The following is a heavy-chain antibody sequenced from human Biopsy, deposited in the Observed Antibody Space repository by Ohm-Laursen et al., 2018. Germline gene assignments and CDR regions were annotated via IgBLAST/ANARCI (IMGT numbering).Heavy chain of an antibody. CDR1: GGSFNGYY. Sequence: TLSLTWAVYGGSFNGYYWSWIRQTPGKGLEWIGEINHSGRTNYNPSLKSRVTISVDTSKNQFSLKVRSVTAADTAVYYCVRGVDYYDPYHYYALDVWGQGTTVTVSS. J-gene: IGHJ6*02. CDR2: INHSGRT. V-gene: IGHV4-34*01. CDR3: VRGVDYYDPYHYYALDV. D-gene: IGHD3-22*01.